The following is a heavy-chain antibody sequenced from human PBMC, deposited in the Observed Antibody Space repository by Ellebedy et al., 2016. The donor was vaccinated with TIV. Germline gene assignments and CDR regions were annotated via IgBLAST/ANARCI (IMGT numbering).Heavy chain of an antibody. D-gene: IGHD3-10*01. V-gene: IGHV1-8*01. J-gene: IGHJ6*02. CDR3: ARGCTVRGVTYYGMDV. Sequence: ASVKVSCXASGYTFTSYDINWVRQATGQGLEWMGWMNPNSGNTGYAQKFQGRVTMTRNTSISTAYMELSSLRSEDTAVYYCARGCTVRGVTYYGMDVWGQGTTVTVSS. CDR2: MNPNSGNT. CDR1: GYTFTSYD.